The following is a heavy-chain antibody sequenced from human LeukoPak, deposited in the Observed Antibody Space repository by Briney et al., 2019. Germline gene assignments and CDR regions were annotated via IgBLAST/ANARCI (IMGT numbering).Heavy chain of an antibody. Sequence: GGSLRLSCAASGFTVSSKYMSWVRQAPGKGLEWVANIKDDGSDKYYVDSVKGRFSISKDNAKNALYLQMNSLRVEDTAVYYCVPLNWNPPGDFDRWGQGTLVTVSS. J-gene: IGHJ4*02. V-gene: IGHV3-7*01. CDR3: VPLNWNPPGDFDR. D-gene: IGHD1-20*01. CDR2: IKDDGSDK. CDR1: GFTVSSKY.